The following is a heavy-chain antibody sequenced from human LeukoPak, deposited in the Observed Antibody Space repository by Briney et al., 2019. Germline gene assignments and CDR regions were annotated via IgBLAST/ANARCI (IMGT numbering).Heavy chain of an antibody. J-gene: IGHJ4*02. CDR1: GGSIRSSGTY. V-gene: IGHV4-39*02. Sequence: SETLSLTCTVSGGSIRSSGTYWAWIRQPPGKGLEWIGSIDYSGGTSYNPSLKSRVSISVDTSNNQFSLELSSVTATDTAVYYCARDGSYFDCWGQGTLVTVSS. CDR3: ARDGSYFDC. CDR2: IDYSGGT.